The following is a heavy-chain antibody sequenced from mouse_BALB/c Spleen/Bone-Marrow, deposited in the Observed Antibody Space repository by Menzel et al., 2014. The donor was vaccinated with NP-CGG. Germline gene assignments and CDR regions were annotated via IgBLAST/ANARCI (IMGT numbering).Heavy chain of an antibody. J-gene: IGHJ4*01. D-gene: IGHD1-1*01. CDR1: GYSFTCYF. Sequence: DVKLVESRPELVKRGASETISCKAFGYSFTCYFLNWVKQSHGKSLEWIGRINPYNGDTFYNQKFKGKSTLTVDKTSSTAHMKLLSLTSENTAVYYGGGVATVVANNYYYAMDYWGQGTSVTVSS. CDR2: INPYNGDT. V-gene: IGHV1-37*01. CDR3: GGVATVVANNYYYAMDY.